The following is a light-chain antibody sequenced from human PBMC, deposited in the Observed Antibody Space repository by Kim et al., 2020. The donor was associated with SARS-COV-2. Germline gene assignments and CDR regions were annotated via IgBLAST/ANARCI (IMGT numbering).Light chain of an antibody. J-gene: IGKJ2*01. CDR1: QSVCSHC. CDR2: SRT. Sequence: SPWERATVPGRTSQSVCSHCLAWYQQKPGQAPRLLIYSRTNRATGIPDRFSGSGSGTDFTLTISRLEPEDVAVYYCQQYGIAPPYTFGQGTKLEI. CDR3: QQYGIAPPYT. V-gene: IGKV3-20*01.